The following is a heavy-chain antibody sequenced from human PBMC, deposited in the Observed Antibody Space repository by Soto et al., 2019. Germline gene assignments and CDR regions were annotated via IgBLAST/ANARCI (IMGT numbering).Heavy chain of an antibody. CDR1: GGSFSGYY. CDR3: ARGAGYSSSWTDY. D-gene: IGHD6-13*01. V-gene: IGHV4-34*01. Sequence: QVQLQQWGAGLLKPSETLSLTCAVYGGSFSGYYWSWIRQPPGKGLEWIGEINHSGSTNYNPSLKSRVTISVDTSKNQFSLKLSSVTAADTAVYYCARGAGYSSSWTDYWGQGTLVTVSS. CDR2: INHSGST. J-gene: IGHJ4*02.